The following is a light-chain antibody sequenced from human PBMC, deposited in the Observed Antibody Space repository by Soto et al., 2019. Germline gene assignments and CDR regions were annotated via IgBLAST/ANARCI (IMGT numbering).Light chain of an antibody. CDR1: QGVGSK. CDR3: QQYSNWPRT. CDR2: GAS. Sequence: EIVMTQSPAMVSVSLGERATLSCRASQGVGSKLAWYQHRLGQAPSLLIYGASTRATGIPVRFSGSGSGTEFTLTISSLQSEDYATYYCQQYSNWPRTFGQGTKVDIK. V-gene: IGKV3-15*01. J-gene: IGKJ1*01.